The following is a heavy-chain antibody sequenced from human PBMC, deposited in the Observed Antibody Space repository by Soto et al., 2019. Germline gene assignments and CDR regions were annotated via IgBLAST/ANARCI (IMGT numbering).Heavy chain of an antibody. J-gene: IGHJ4*02. D-gene: IGHD4-17*01. V-gene: IGHV3-53*01. CDR2: INTSGGA. Sequence: GGALRLSCAASGFSVSTNDLSWVRQAPGKGLDWVSVINTSGGAYYADSVKGRFTISRDNSKNTLYLQMNSLRAEDTAVYYCARATYDYGDYPIDDWGQGTPVPVSS. CDR3: ARATYDYGDYPIDD. CDR1: GFSVSTND.